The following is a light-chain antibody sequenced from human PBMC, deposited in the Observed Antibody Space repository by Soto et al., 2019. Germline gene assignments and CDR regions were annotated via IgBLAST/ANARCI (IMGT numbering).Light chain of an antibody. Sequence: DIQITHSPSTLSASIGDRVTITCRASQSVNNWLAWYQQKPGKAPKLLIFDAPTLEVGVPSRFSGSGSGTEFTLTISSLQPDDFATYYCQQQNTFGQGTKLEIK. V-gene: IGKV1-5*01. J-gene: IGKJ2*01. CDR1: QSVNNW. CDR3: QQQNT. CDR2: DAP.